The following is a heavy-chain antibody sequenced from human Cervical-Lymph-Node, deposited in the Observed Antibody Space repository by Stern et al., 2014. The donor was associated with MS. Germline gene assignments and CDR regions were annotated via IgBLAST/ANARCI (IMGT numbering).Heavy chain of an antibody. CDR3: ARSSSPSPYYYYGMDV. CDR2: LWYDGSNK. D-gene: IGHD6-13*01. CDR1: GFPFSSYG. J-gene: IGHJ6*02. Sequence: VQLVESGGGVVQPGRSLRLSCAASGFPFSSYGLHWVRQAPGKELEWVAVLWYDGSNKYYADSVKGRFTISRDNSKNTLYLQMNSLRAEDTAVYYCARSSSPSPYYYYGMDVWGQGTTVTVSS. V-gene: IGHV3-33*01.